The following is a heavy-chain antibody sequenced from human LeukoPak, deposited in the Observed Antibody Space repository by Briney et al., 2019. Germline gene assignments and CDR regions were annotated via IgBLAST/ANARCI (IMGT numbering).Heavy chain of an antibody. J-gene: IGHJ4*02. V-gene: IGHV3-23*01. CDR2: ISGSGGST. CDR3: AKDDVVVPAAVDY. D-gene: IGHD2-2*01. Sequence: PGGSLRLSCAASGFTFSSYAMSWSPQAPGKGREWFSAISGSGGSTYYADSVKGRFTTSRDNSKNTLYLQMNSLRAEDTAVYYCAKDDVVVPAAVDYWGQGTLVTVSS. CDR1: GFTFSSYA.